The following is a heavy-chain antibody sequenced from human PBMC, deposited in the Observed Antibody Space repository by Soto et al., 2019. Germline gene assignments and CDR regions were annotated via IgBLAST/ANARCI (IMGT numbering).Heavy chain of an antibody. Sequence: SVKVSCKASGGTFSSYAISWVRQAPGQGLEWMGGIIPIFGTANYAQKFQGRVTITADESTSTAYMELSSLRSEDTAVYYCARVRHDYGDYDAHYYYYYGMDVWGQGTTVTVSS. J-gene: IGHJ6*02. CDR3: ARVRHDYGDYDAHYYYYYGMDV. V-gene: IGHV1-69*13. CDR2: IIPIFGTA. D-gene: IGHD4-17*01. CDR1: GGTFSSYA.